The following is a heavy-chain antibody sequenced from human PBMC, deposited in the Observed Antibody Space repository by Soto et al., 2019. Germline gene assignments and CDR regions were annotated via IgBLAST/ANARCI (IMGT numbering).Heavy chain of an antibody. CDR1: GYTFTSYE. Sequence: QVQLVQSGAEVKKPGASVKVSCKASGYTFTSYEINWVRQATGQGLEWMGWKNPNSGNTGYAQKFQGRVTMTRNTSISTSYMELSSLRSEDTAVYYCATYPSDTGGAGYWGQGTLVTVSS. V-gene: IGHV1-8*01. CDR3: ATYPSDTGGAGY. CDR2: KNPNSGNT. D-gene: IGHD1-1*01. J-gene: IGHJ4*02.